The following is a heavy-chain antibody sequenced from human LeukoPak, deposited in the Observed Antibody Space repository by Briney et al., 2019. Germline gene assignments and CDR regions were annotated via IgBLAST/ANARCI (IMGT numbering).Heavy chain of an antibody. CDR1: GFSFSSYA. J-gene: IGHJ4*02. D-gene: IGHD6-19*01. Sequence: GGSLRLSCAASGFSFSSYAVSWVRQAPGKGLEWVSAISGSDGKTYYADSVQGRFTVYIDNSKNTVYLQMNSLAAEDTAIYYCAKEKGVAGTPVFDYWGQGTLVTVSS. CDR2: ISGSDGKT. CDR3: AKEKGVAGTPVFDY. V-gene: IGHV3-23*01.